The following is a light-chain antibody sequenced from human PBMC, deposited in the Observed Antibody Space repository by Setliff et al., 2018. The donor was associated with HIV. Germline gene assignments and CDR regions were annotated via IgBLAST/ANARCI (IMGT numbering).Light chain of an antibody. CDR2: QAT. Sequence: QSVLTQPASVSGSPGQSITISCTGTSSDIGRYNLVSRYQQYPGKAPKLMIYQATKRPSGVSNRFSGSKSGNTASLTISGLQAEDEADYYCCSNTGSNTYVFGSGIKVTVL. CDR3: CSNTGSNTYV. J-gene: IGLJ1*01. V-gene: IGLV2-23*01. CDR1: SSDIGRYNL.